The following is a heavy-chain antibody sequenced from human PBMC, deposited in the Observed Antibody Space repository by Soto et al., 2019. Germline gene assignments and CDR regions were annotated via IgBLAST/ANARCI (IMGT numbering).Heavy chain of an antibody. CDR2: IHYGGST. CDR1: GGSISSITYY. V-gene: IGHV4-39*01. Sequence: QLQLQESGPALVKPSETLSLTCTVSGGSISSITYYWGWIRQSPEKGLEWIGYIHYGGSTYYNPSRESRVTISLDTSKNQFSLRLTSVNASDTGVYYCARCTPDLLHSNFWSGYYLSYFDYWGPGSLVTVSA. D-gene: IGHD3-3*01. J-gene: IGHJ4*02. CDR3: ARCTPDLLHSNFWSGYYLSYFDY.